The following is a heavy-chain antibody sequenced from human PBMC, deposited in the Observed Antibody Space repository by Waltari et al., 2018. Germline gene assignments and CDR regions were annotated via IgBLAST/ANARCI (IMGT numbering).Heavy chain of an antibody. J-gene: IGHJ4*02. CDR2: VLGSGRT. V-gene: IGHV4-4*02. D-gene: IGHD2-15*01. CDR3: ARDRGRGLYLDT. Sequence: QLQLQESGPGLAKPSGTLSLIRAVSGDSMSTNWWSWVRQSPGKGLEWIGQVLGSGRTNYNPSFASRVTISLDTSTYQFALKMTSATAADTALYYCARDRGRGLYLDTWGQGILVTVSP. CDR1: GDSMSTNW.